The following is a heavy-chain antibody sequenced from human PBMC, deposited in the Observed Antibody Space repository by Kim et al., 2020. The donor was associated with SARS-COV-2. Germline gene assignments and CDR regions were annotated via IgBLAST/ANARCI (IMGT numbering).Heavy chain of an antibody. CDR2: IYYSGTT. J-gene: IGHJ4*01. V-gene: IGHV4-39*01. Sequence: SETLSLTCTVSGGSVSSSRYYWGWVRQPPGKGLEWIGTIYYSGTTYYKPSLKSRVTISLDTSKNQFSLKVNSVTAADTAVYFCARHADSMTVAAQFDYWG. CDR1: GGSVSSSRYY. CDR3: ARHADSMTVAAQFDY. D-gene: IGHD6-19*01.